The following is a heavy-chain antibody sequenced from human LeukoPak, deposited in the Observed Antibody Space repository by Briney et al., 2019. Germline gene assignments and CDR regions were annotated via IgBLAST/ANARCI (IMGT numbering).Heavy chain of an antibody. CDR2: IYPGDSDT. J-gene: IGHJ3*02. CDR1: GYSFTSYW. V-gene: IGHV5-51*01. CDR3: ASRGGDYGDYGDAFDI. Sequence: GESLKISCKGSGYSFTSYWIGWVRQMPGKGLEWMGIIYPGDSDTRYSPSFQGQVTISADKSISTAYLQWSSLKASDTAMYYCASRGGDYGDYGDAFDIWGQGTMVTVSS. D-gene: IGHD4-17*01.